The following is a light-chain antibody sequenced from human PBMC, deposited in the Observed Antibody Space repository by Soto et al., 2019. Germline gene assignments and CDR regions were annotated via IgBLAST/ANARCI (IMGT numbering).Light chain of an antibody. J-gene: IGLJ2*01. CDR1: SSDVGGYNY. V-gene: IGLV2-14*03. CDR3: SSYTSSSILV. CDR2: DVN. Sequence: QSVLTQPASVSGSPGQSITISCTGTSSDVGGYNYVSWYQQHPGKAPKLIIYDVNHRPSGVSNRFSGSKSGNTASLTISVLQPGDGADYYCSSYTSSSILVFGGGTKVPAL.